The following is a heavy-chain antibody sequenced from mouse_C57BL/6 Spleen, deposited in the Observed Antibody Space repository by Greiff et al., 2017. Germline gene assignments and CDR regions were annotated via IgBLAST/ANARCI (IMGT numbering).Heavy chain of an antibody. Sequence: QVQLQQSGPELVKPGASVKISCKASGYAFSSSWMNWVKQRPGKGLEWIGRIYPGDGDTNYNGKFKGKDTLTADKSSSTAYMQLSSLTSEDSAVYFCARGGYFDVWGTGTTVTVSS. CDR3: ARGGYFDV. CDR2: IYPGDGDT. V-gene: IGHV1-82*01. J-gene: IGHJ1*03. CDR1: GYAFSSSW.